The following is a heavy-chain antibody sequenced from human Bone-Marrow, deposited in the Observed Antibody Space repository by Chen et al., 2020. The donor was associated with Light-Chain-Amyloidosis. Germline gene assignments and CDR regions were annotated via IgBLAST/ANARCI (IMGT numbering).Heavy chain of an antibody. CDR3: ARGDYYGYLDAFDI. J-gene: IGHJ3*02. V-gene: IGHV3-7*01. CDR2: IKQDGSEI. D-gene: IGHD3-10*01. CDR1: GFPFSTYW. Sequence: EVQLVESGGGLVQPGGSLRLSCAASGFPFSTYWMSWVRQPPWKGLEWVANIKQDGSEIHYVDSVKGRFTVSRDNAKNSLYLQMNTLRADDTAVYYCARGDYYGYLDAFDIWGQGTMVTVSS.